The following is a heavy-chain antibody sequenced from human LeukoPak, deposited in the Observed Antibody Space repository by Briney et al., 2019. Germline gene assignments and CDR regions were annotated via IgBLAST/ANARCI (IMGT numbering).Heavy chain of an antibody. J-gene: IGHJ4*02. D-gene: IGHD3-10*01. Sequence: GESLKISCKGSGYNFTSYWIGWVRQMTGKGREWKGIIHPGDSGIKYSPSFQGQVTISADKSIGTAYLQWSSLKASDTARYYCARRGVFNDFDYWGQGTLVTVSS. CDR2: IHPGDSGI. CDR1: GYNFTSYW. CDR3: ARRGVFNDFDY. V-gene: IGHV5-51*01.